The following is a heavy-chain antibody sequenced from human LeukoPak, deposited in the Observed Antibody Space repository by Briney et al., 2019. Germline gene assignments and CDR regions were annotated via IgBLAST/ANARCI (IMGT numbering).Heavy chain of an antibody. J-gene: IGHJ4*02. Sequence: ASQTLSLTCTVSAGFIRSGDYYWNWIRQPPVKGLEWIVCIYYSGSTYYSLSLETRLPVSLPTSRNKLTLELCSVTAPESAAYYCARGEIYRLWVWGQGTLVTVSS. V-gene: IGHV4-30-4*01. CDR1: AGFIRSGDYY. CDR3: ARGEIYRLWV. D-gene: IGHD3-16*01. CDR2: IYYSGST.